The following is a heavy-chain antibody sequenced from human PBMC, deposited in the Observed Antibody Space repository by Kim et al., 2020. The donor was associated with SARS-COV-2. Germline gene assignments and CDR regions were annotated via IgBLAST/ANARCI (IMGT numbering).Heavy chain of an antibody. J-gene: IGHJ6*02. CDR2: INSDGSSP. CDR3: SRELVTYWSSGGDHYYYYGMDV. CDR1: GFTFSSYW. D-gene: IGHD6-25*01. Sequence: GGSLRLSCAASGFTFSSYWMHWVRQAPGKGLVWVSRINSDGSSPTYADSVKGRFTISRDNAKNTHYLEMNSLRAEDSAVYYCSRELVTYWSSGGDHYYYYGMDVWGQGTTVIVSS. V-gene: IGHV3-74*01.